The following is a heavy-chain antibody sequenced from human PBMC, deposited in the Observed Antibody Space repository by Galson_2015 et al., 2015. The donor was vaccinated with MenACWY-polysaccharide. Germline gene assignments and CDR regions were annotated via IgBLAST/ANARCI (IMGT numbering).Heavy chain of an antibody. Sequence: SLRLSCAASGFVFNNYAMSWVRQAPGKGLDWVSSISYNGGATFYGDSVKGRFTISRDNSKNTLYLQMNSLRAEDTAVYYCAKPFYGGNSYGAFNIWGQGTMVTVSS. CDR3: AKPFYGGNSYGAFNI. CDR1: GFVFNNYA. D-gene: IGHD4-23*01. J-gene: IGHJ3*02. V-gene: IGHV3-23*01. CDR2: ISYNGGAT.